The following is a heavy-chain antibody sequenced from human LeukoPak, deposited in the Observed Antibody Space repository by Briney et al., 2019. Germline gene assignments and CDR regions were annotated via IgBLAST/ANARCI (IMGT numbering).Heavy chain of an antibody. Sequence: GGSLRLSCAVSGFIFSRHSMSWIRQAPGKGLEWVAKIKEDGTEQYYVDSVKGRFTISRDNAKNTVYLQMNSLRAEDTAVYYCARVRYSDSSVLTRKRSYYFDYWGQGTLVTVSS. V-gene: IGHV3-7*01. CDR2: IKEDGTEQ. CDR3: ARVRYSDSSVLTRKRSYYFDY. D-gene: IGHD3-22*01. CDR1: GFIFSRHS. J-gene: IGHJ4*02.